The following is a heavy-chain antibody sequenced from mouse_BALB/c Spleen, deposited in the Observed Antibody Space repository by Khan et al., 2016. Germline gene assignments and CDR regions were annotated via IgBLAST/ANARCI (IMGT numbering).Heavy chain of an antibody. J-gene: IGHJ2*01. V-gene: IGHV9-3*02. D-gene: IGHD2-4*01. CDR1: GYTFTNYG. Sequence: QIQLVQSGPELKKPGETVKISCKASGYTFTNYGMHWVKQAPGKGLKWMGWINTDTGEPTYAEEFKGRFAFSLETSASTAYLQINNLKNEDTATCVCAGRITTTGFDYWGQGTTLTVYS. CDR2: INTDTGEP. CDR3: AGRITTTGFDY.